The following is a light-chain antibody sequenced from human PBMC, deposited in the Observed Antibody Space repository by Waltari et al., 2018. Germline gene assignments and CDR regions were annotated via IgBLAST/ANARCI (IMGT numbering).Light chain of an antibody. CDR3: QQYGGSPPIT. J-gene: IGKJ5*01. CDR1: QSVSSSY. CDR2: GTS. V-gene: IGKV3-20*01. Sequence: DIVLTQSPGTLSLSPGERATLSCRASQSVSSSYLVWYQQKPGQAPRLLIYGTSSRATDIPDRFSGSGSGTDFTLTISRLEPEDFAVYYCQQYGGSPPITFGQGTRLEIK.